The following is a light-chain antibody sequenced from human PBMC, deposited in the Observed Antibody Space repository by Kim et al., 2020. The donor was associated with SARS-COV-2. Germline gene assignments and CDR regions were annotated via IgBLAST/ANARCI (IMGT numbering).Light chain of an antibody. V-gene: IGKV1-33*01. J-gene: IGKJ2*01. CDR3: QQYDNLPYT. CDR2: DAS. Sequence: DIQMTQSPSSLSASVGDRVTITCQASHDIRNFLNWYQQKPGQAPKLLIYDASTLQTGVPSRFTRSGSGTDFTLTISSLQSEDIAMYSCQQYDNLPYTFGQGTKLEI. CDR1: HDIRNF.